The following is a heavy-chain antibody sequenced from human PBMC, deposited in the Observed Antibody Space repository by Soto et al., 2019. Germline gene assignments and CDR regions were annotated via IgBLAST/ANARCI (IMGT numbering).Heavy chain of an antibody. Sequence: PGGSLRLSCAASGFTFSSYEMNWVRQAPGKGLEWVSYISSSGSTIYYADSVKGRFTISRDNAKNSLYLQMNSLRAEDTAVYYCARSGRWELLLRFYYYYGMDVWGQGTTVTVYS. CDR3: ARSGRWELLLRFYYYYGMDV. D-gene: IGHD1-26*01. V-gene: IGHV3-48*03. CDR1: GFTFSSYE. J-gene: IGHJ6*02. CDR2: ISSSGSTI.